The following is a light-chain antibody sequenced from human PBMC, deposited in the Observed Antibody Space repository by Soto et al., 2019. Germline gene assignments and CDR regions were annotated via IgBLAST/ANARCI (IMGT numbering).Light chain of an antibody. Sequence: DIQMTQSPSTVSASVGERVTITCRASQSISNWLAWYQQKPGKAPKLLIYDASSLQSGVPSRFSGSGSGTEFTLTISSLQPDDSATYYCQQYNTYRTFGQGTKVDI. CDR3: QQYNTYRT. V-gene: IGKV1-5*01. CDR2: DAS. J-gene: IGKJ1*01. CDR1: QSISNW.